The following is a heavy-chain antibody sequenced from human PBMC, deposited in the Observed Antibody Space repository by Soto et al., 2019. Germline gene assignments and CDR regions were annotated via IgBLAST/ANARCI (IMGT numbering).Heavy chain of an antibody. V-gene: IGHV3-30-3*01. CDR1: GFTFSSYA. CDR3: ASRVGAPNY. J-gene: IGHJ4*02. Sequence: GGSLRLSCAASGFTFSSYAMHWVRQAPGKGLEWVAVISYDGSNKYYADSVKGRFTISRDNSKNTLYLQMNSLRAEDTAVYYCASRVGAPNYWGQGTLVTVSS. D-gene: IGHD1-26*01. CDR2: ISYDGSNK.